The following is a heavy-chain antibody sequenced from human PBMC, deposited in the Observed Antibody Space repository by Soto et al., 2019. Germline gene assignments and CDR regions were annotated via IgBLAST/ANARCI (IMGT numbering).Heavy chain of an antibody. J-gene: IGHJ6*02. D-gene: IGHD2-15*01. CDR1: GYSFSNFY. CDR3: AGGAGVVPNGLIAGMGV. CDR2: IDPSSGTT. V-gene: IGHV1-46*01. Sequence: ASVKVSCKPSGYSFSNFYVHWVRQAPGQGLEWMGIIDPSSGTTSYTQKFQERVTMTRDTSMSSVYMELSRLRSEDTAVYYCAGGAGVVPNGLIAGMGVWGLGTTVTVSS.